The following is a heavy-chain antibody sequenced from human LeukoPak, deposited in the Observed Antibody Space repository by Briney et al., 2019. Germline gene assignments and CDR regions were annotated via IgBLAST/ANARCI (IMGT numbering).Heavy chain of an antibody. J-gene: IGHJ5*02. V-gene: IGHV1-2*02. CDR3: ARDLRNYDILTGYYFRWFDP. CDR1: GYTFTGYY. D-gene: IGHD3-9*01. CDR2: INPNSGGT. Sequence: ASVKVSCKASGYTFTGYYMHWVRQAPGQGLEWMGWINPNSGGTNYAQKFQGRVTMTRDTSISTAYMELSRLRSDDTAVYYCARDLRNYDILTGYYFRWFDPWGQGTLVTVSS.